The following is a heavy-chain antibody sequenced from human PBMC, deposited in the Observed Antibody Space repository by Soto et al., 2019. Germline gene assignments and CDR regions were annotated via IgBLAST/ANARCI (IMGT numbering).Heavy chain of an antibody. CDR2: INAGNGNT. J-gene: IGHJ3*02. CDR1: GYTFTSYA. CDR3: ARDHYYDYIWGSYRDDAFDI. Sequence: QVQLVQSGAEVKKPGASVKVSCKASGYTFTSYAMHWVRQAPGQRLEWMGWINAGNGNTKYSQKFQGRVTITRDTSASTAYMELSSLRSEDLAVYYCARDHYYDYIWGSYRDDAFDILGQWTMVTVSS. V-gene: IGHV1-3*01. D-gene: IGHD3-16*02.